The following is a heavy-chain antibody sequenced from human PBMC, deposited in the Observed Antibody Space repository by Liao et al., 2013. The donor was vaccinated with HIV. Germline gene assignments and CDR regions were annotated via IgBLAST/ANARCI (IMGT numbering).Heavy chain of an antibody. D-gene: IGHD5-18*01. Sequence: QVQLQQWGAGLLKPSETLSLTCAVYDGSFSGYYWSWIRQSPGKGLEWIGEINHSGKTNYNPSLKSRVTISVDTSKNQFSLKLSSVTAADTAVYYCARGSGYSYGRRGDYWGQGTLVTVSS. V-gene: IGHV4-34*01. J-gene: IGHJ4*02. CDR2: INHSGKT. CDR1: DGSFSGYY. CDR3: ARGSGYSYGRRGDY.